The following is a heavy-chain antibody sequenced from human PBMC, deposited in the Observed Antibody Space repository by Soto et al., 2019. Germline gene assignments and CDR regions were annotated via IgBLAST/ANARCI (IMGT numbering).Heavy chain of an antibody. V-gene: IGHV3-21*01. CDR2: ISSSSSYI. Sequence: GGSLRLSCAASGFTFSSYSINWVRQAPGKGLEWVSSISSSSSYIYYADSVKGRFTISRDNAKNSLYLQMNSLRAEDTAVYYCARFFCSGGSCHRSFVYWGQGTLVTVSS. J-gene: IGHJ4*02. CDR3: ARFFCSGGSCHRSFVY. CDR1: GFTFSSYS. D-gene: IGHD2-15*01.